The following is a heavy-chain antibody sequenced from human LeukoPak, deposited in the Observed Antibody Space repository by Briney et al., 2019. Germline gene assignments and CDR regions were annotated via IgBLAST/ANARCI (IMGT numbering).Heavy chain of an antibody. CDR1: GYTFTGYY. J-gene: IGHJ6*03. V-gene: IGHV1-2*02. CDR2: INPNSGGT. CDR3: ARVVSSSWPHYYYYYYMDV. D-gene: IGHD6-13*01. Sequence: ASVKVSCKASGYTFTGYYMHWVRQAPGQGLEWMGWINPNSGGTNYAQKLQGRVTMTRDTSISTAYMELSRLRSDDTAVYYCARVVSSSWPHYYYYYYMDVWGKGPTVTVSS.